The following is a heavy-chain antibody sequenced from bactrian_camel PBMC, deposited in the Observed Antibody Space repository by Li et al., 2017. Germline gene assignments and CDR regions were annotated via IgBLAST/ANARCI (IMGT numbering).Heavy chain of an antibody. V-gene: IGHV3S1*01. D-gene: IGHD4*01. J-gene: IGHJ4*01. CDR3: ATGALAIATQPSTL. Sequence: QVQLVESGGGLAQPGGSLRLSCGASGLTFSDYWMSWVRQAPGKGLEWVSSINNGGGITYYANSVKGRFTISRDDAVNTLYLQMNGVKAEDAAVYYCATGALAIATQPSTLRGQGTQVTVS. CDR2: INNGGGIT. CDR1: GLTFSDYW.